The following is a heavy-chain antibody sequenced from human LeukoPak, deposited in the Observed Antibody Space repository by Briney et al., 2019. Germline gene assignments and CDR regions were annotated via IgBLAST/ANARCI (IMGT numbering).Heavy chain of an antibody. Sequence: ASVKVSCKASGYTFTSLDINWVRQSTGQGLEWMGWINPNSGNRGYAQQFQGRVTITRDTSIRTAYMELTSLRSEDTAVYYCAGVDGSPDYWGQGTLVTVSS. CDR1: GYTFTSLD. J-gene: IGHJ4*02. V-gene: IGHV1-8*03. CDR3: AGVDGSPDY. D-gene: IGHD2-15*01. CDR2: INPNSGNR.